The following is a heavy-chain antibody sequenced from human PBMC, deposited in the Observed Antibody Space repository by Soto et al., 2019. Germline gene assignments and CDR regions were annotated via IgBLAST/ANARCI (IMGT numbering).Heavy chain of an antibody. CDR2: ISAAGDP. CDR1: GFTFRNYD. J-gene: IGHJ6*02. Sequence: EVQLVESGGGLVQPGGSLRLSCEASGFTFRNYDMHWVRQGTGTGLEWVSGISAAGDPDYADSVEGRFTISRENAPTSLFLQMSSLRVCDTAIYYCARTDRGFYGLDVWGQGNTVSVSS. V-gene: IGHV3-13*05. CDR3: ARTDRGFYGLDV.